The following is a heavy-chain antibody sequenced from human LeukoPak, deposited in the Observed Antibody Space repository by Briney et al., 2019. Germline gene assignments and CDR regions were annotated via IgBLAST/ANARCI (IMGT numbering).Heavy chain of an antibody. Sequence: SGPTLVNPTQTLTLTFTFSGMSLSTRGAGVGLIRQPPGKALEWLALIYWGVNKRYSPSLKRRLTITKDTSKNQVVLTMTNMDPVDTATYYCAPVNEIFALDYWGEGTLVTVSS. J-gene: IGHJ4*02. D-gene: IGHD3-9*01. CDR1: GMSLSTRGAG. CDR2: IYWGVNK. V-gene: IGHV2-5*02. CDR3: APVNEIFALDY.